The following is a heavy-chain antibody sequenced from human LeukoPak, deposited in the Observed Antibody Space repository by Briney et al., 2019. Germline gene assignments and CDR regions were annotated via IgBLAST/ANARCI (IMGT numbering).Heavy chain of an antibody. J-gene: IGHJ4*02. V-gene: IGHV3-23*01. CDR1: GFTFSSYA. CDR2: ISGGGDFI. CDR3: AKVDGSSSSRARFAY. D-gene: IGHD6-6*01. Sequence: AGSLRLSCAASGFTFSSYAVNWVRQAPGKGLEWVSAISGGGDFIYYAESVKGRFTISRDNSKSTGYLQMNSLRAEDTAIYYCAKVDGSSSSRARFAYWGPGTLVTVSS.